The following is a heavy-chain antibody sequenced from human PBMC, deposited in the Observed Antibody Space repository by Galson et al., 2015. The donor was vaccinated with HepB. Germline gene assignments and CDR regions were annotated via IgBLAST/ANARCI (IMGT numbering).Heavy chain of an antibody. Sequence: SLRLSCAASGFTFSGSAMHWVRQASGKGLEWVGRIRSKANSYATAYAASVKGRFTISRDDSKNTAYLQMNSLKTEDTAVYYCTRLVAPQDYWGQGTLVTVSS. CDR2: IRSKANSYAT. CDR1: GFTFSGSA. V-gene: IGHV3-73*01. J-gene: IGHJ4*02. CDR3: TRLVAPQDY.